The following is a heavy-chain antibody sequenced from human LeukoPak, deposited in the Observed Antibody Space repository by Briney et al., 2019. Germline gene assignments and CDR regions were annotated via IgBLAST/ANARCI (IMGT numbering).Heavy chain of an antibody. J-gene: IGHJ4*02. CDR1: GYPISSGYS. V-gene: IGHV4-38-2*02. D-gene: IGHD3-10*01. CDR3: ARHALWFGELLYHDY. Sequence: PSETLSLTCTVSGYPISSGYSWGWIRQPPGKGLEWIASIYYSGSTYYNPSLKSRVTISVDTSKNQFSLKLSSVTAADTAVYYCARHALWFGELLYHDYWGQGTLVTVSS. CDR2: IYYSGST.